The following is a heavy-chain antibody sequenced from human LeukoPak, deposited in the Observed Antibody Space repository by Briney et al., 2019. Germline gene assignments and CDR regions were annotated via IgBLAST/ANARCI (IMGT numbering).Heavy chain of an antibody. CDR1: GGSISSYY. V-gene: IGHV4-59*08. CDR3: ARIKTEYYYDSSGYYLVDY. J-gene: IGHJ4*02. Sequence: PSETLSLTCTVSGGSISSYYWSWIRQPPGKGLEWIGYIYYSGSTYYNPSLKSRVTISVDTSKDQFSLKLSSVTAADTAVYYCARIKTEYYYDSSGYYLVDYWGQGTLVTVSS. CDR2: IYYSGST. D-gene: IGHD3-22*01.